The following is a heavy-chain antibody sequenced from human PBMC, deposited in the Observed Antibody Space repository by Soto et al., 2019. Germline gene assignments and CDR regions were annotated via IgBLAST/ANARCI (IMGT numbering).Heavy chain of an antibody. Sequence: PGGSLSLSCAASGFTFSSYAMSWVRQAPGKGLEWVSAISGSGGSTYYADSVKGRFTISRDNSKNTLYLQMNSLRAEDTAVYYCAKNPQYYYDSSGYYPGAFDIWGQGTMVTVSS. CDR1: GFTFSSYA. CDR3: AKNPQYYYDSSGYYPGAFDI. J-gene: IGHJ3*02. D-gene: IGHD3-22*01. CDR2: ISGSGGST. V-gene: IGHV3-23*01.